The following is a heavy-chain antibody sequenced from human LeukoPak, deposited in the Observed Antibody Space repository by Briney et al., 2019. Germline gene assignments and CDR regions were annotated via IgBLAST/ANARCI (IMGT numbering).Heavy chain of an antibody. CDR1: GFTFSSYA. Sequence: GGSLRLSCAASGFTFSSYAMHWVRQAPGKGLEWVAVISYDGSNKYYADSVKGRFTISRDNSKNTLYLQMNSLGAEDTAVYYCARVEAHYYDSSGYFFWGQGTLVTVSS. J-gene: IGHJ4*02. CDR2: ISYDGSNK. V-gene: IGHV3-30*04. D-gene: IGHD3-22*01. CDR3: ARVEAHYYDSSGYFF.